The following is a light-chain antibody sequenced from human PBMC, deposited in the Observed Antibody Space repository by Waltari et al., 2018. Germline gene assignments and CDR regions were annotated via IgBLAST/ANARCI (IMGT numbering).Light chain of an antibody. CDR1: SSDVGGYNY. CDR2: GVD. J-gene: IGLJ3*02. CDR3: NSYAGSNNLGV. V-gene: IGLV2-8*01. Sequence: QSALTQPPSASGSPGQSVTISCTGTSSDVGGYNYVSWYQQHPGKAHKLRIYGVDNRPSVVPARFSGDKSGNTASLTVSGLQAEDEADYYGNSYAGSNNLGVFGGGTKLTVL.